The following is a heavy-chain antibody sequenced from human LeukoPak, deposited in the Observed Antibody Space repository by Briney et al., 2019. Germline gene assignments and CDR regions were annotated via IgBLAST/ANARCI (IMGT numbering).Heavy chain of an antibody. J-gene: IGHJ6*03. CDR1: GSIFTSYW. CDR3: ARHSDWDYDFWSGAAGYMDV. V-gene: IGHV5-51*01. D-gene: IGHD3-3*01. Sequence: GASLKISCKGSGSIFTSYWIGWVRQMPGKGLEWMGIIYPGDSDTRYSPSFQGQVTISADKSISTAYLQWSSLKASDTAMYYCARHSDWDYDFWSGAAGYMDVWGKGTTVTVSS. CDR2: IYPGDSDT.